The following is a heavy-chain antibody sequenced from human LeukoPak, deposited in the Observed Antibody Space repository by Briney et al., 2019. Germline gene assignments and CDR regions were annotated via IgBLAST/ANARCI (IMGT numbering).Heavy chain of an antibody. Sequence: PGGSLRLSCAASGFTFSSYGFHWVLQAPGKGLDWVAVISFDGSNKYYADSVKGRFTISRDNSKNTLYLQMNSLRAEDTAVYYCARGGKIYGSGFIDYWGQGTLVTVSS. J-gene: IGHJ4*02. V-gene: IGHV3-30*03. CDR2: ISFDGSNK. D-gene: IGHD3-10*01. CDR1: GFTFSSYG. CDR3: ARGGKIYGSGFIDY.